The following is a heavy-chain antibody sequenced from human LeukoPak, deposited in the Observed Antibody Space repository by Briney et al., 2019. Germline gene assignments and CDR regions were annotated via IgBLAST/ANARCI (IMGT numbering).Heavy chain of an antibody. V-gene: IGHV5-51*01. Sequence: GESLKISCKASGYTFINYWIGWVRQMPGKGLEWMGNIFPGDSDTRYSPSFQGQVTISADKSISTAYLQWSSLKASDTAMYYCARPSNGVGGSWLDPWGQGTLVTVSS. CDR3: ARPSNGVGGSWLDP. J-gene: IGHJ5*02. CDR2: IFPGDSDT. D-gene: IGHD2-8*01. CDR1: GYTFINYW.